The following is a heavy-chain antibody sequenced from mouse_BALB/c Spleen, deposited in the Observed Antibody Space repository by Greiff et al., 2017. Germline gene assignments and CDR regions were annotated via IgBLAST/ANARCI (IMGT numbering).Heavy chain of an antibody. CDR1: GFSLTSYG. CDR3: ARDYGSSLYAMDY. D-gene: IGHD1-1*01. Sequence: VKLQESGPGLVAPSQSLSITCTVSGFSLTSYGVHWVRQPPGKGLEWLGVIWAGGSTNYNSALMSRLSISKDNSKSQVFLKMNSLQTDDTAMYYCARDYGSSLYAMDYWGQGTSVTVSS. CDR2: IWAGGST. V-gene: IGHV2-9*02. J-gene: IGHJ4*01.